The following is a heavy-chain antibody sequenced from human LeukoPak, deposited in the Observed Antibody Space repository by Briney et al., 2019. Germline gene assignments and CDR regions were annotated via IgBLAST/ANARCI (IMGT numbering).Heavy chain of an antibody. Sequence: ASVKVSCKASGYTFTSYGISWVRQAPGQGLEWMGWISAYNGNTNYAQKLQGRVTMTTDTSTSTAYMELRSLRSDDTAVYSCARDPRANTVIVASFDYRGQGTLVTVYS. CDR3: ARDPRANTVIVASFDY. J-gene: IGHJ4*02. V-gene: IGHV1-18*01. D-gene: IGHD3-22*01. CDR2: ISAYNGNT. CDR1: GYTFTSYG.